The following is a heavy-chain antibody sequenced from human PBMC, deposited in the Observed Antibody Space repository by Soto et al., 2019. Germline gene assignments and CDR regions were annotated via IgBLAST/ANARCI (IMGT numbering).Heavy chain of an antibody. D-gene: IGHD3-3*01. CDR1: GGSISSGGYY. J-gene: IGHJ4*02. CDR2: IYYSGST. Sequence: SETLSLTCTVSGGSISSGGYYWSWIRQHPGKGLEWIGYIYYSGSTYYNPSLKSRVTISVDTSKNQFSLKLSSVTAADTAVYYCARVFXXXPYFDYWGQGTLVTVSS. CDR3: ARVFXXXPYFDY. V-gene: IGHV4-31*03.